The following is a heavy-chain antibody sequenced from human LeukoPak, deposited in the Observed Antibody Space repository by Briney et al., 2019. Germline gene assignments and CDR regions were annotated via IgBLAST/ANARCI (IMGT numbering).Heavy chain of an antibody. Sequence: GGSLRLSRAASGFTSCSDIVNRVREAPGKGLGWVSSIIISSSYIYYADSLRGRFTISRDNAKNSPCLQMNSLRAEDTAVYYCARNLLTYYDNSGPGGSDAFDIWGQGTMVTVSS. D-gene: IGHD3-22*01. V-gene: IGHV3-21*01. CDR1: GFTSCSDI. CDR2: IIISSSYI. J-gene: IGHJ3*02. CDR3: ARNLLTYYDNSGPGGSDAFDI.